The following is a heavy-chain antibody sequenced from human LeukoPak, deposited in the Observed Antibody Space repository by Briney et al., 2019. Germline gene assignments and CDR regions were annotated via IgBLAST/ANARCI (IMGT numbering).Heavy chain of an antibody. D-gene: IGHD4-17*01. J-gene: IGHJ4*02. V-gene: IGHV1-2*02. CDR3: ARGPIRPGDY. CDR1: GYTFTGYY. Sequence: ASVKVSCKASGYTFTGYYMHWVRQAPGQGLEWMGWINPNSGGTNYAQKFQGRVTMTRDTSTSTVYMELSSLRSEDTAVYYCARGPIRPGDYWGQGTLVTVSS. CDR2: INPNSGGT.